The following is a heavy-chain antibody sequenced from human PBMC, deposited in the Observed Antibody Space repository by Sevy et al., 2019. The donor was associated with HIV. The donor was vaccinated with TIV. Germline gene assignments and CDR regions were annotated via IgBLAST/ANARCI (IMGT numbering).Heavy chain of an antibody. CDR1: GFTFSTYT. J-gene: IGHJ3*02. CDR3: ARPYGSGSWEAFDI. CDR2: ISSRSNYI. Sequence: GGCLRLSCAASGFTFSTYTMNWVRQAPGKGLEWVSSISSRSNYIYYADSVKGRFTISRYNAKNSLYLQMNSLRAEDTAVYYCARPYGSGSWEAFDIWGQGTMVTVSS. V-gene: IGHV3-21*01. D-gene: IGHD3-10*01.